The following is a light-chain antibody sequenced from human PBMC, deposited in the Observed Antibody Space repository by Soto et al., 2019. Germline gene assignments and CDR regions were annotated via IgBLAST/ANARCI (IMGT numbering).Light chain of an antibody. CDR1: QSVTNY. V-gene: IGKV3-11*01. Sequence: EVVLTQSPATLSLSPGERATLSCRASQSVTNYLAWYQQKPGQAPRPLLYDVSNRATGIPARFSGSGSGTDFTLTISSLEPEDFAIYYCQQRHSWPITFGQGTRLEIK. CDR3: QQRHSWPIT. CDR2: DVS. J-gene: IGKJ5*01.